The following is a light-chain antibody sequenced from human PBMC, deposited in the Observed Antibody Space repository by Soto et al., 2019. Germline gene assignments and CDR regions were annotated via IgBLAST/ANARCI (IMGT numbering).Light chain of an antibody. J-gene: IGLJ1*01. CDR2: EVS. CDR1: SSDVGAYDS. V-gene: IGLV2-14*01. Sequence: QSALTQPASVSGSPGQSITISCTGTSSDVGAYDSVSWYQQHPGKAPKYLIYEVSNRPSGVSDRFSGSKSGTTASLTISGLQAEDEADYYCSSYTTTDPYVFGTGTKLTVL. CDR3: SSYTTTDPYV.